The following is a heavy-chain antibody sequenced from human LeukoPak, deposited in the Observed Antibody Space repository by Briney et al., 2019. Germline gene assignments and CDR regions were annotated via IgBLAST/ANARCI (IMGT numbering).Heavy chain of an antibody. V-gene: IGHV3-11*01. D-gene: IGHD1-26*01. J-gene: IGHJ3*02. CDR1: GFTFSDYY. CDR2: ISSSGSTI. Sequence: PGGSLRLSCAASGFTFSDYYMSWIRQAPGKGLEWVSYISSSGSTIYYADSVKGRFTISRDNAKNSLYLQMNSLRAEDTAVYYCAKPNSVGATIDVAFDIWGQGTMVTVSS. CDR3: AKPNSVGATIDVAFDI.